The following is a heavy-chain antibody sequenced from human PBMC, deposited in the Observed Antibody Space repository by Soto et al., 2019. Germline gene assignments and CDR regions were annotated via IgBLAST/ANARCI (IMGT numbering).Heavy chain of an antibody. CDR2: IYYSGSA. V-gene: IGHV4-61*01. CDR1: GGSVNNISDY. CDR3: ARDLEYSSSSFWFDP. J-gene: IGHJ5*02. Sequence: SETLSLTCTVSGGSVNNISDYWSWVRQPPGKGLEWIGYIYYSGSADYNPSLGSRVTISLDTSKNQFSLKLSSVTTADTAVYYCARDLEYSSSSFWFDPWGQGTLVTVSS. D-gene: IGHD6-6*01.